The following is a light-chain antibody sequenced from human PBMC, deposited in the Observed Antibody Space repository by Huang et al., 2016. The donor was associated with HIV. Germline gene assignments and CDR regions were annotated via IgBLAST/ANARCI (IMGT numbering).Light chain of an antibody. CDR1: PIIGNTY. J-gene: IGKJ2*01. CDR2: AAS. CDR3: QQLRT. Sequence: EVVLTQSPGTLSLAPGERATLACRASPIIGNTYLAWYQQKPGQGPRLLIYAASPRATDIPDRFSGRGSGTDFALTISRLEPEDFAIYYCQQLRTFGQGTKLEIK. V-gene: IGKV3-20*01.